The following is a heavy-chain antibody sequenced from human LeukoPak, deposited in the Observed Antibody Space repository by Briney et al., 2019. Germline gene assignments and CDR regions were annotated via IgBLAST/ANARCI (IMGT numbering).Heavy chain of an antibody. Sequence: XGSLRLSCAASGFTFSSYGMHWVRQAPGKGLEWVAVISYDGSNKYYADSVKGRFTISRDNSKNTLYLQMNSLRAEDTAVYYCAKRNDYGDYWGQGTLVTVSS. CDR2: ISYDGSNK. CDR1: GFTFSSYG. V-gene: IGHV3-30*18. CDR3: AKRNDYGDY. J-gene: IGHJ4*02.